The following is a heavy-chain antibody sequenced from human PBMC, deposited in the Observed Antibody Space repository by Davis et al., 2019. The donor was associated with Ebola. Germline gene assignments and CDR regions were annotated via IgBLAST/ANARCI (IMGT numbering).Heavy chain of an antibody. CDR3: ARGRDSSGYYYLHFQH. Sequence: SVKVSCKASGGTFSSYAISWVRQAPGQGLEWMGGIIPIFGTANYAQKFQGRVTITADESTSTAYMELSSLRSEDTAVYYCARGRDSSGYYYLHFQHWGQGTLVTVSS. CDR1: GGTFSSYA. D-gene: IGHD3-22*01. J-gene: IGHJ1*01. CDR2: IIPIFGTA. V-gene: IGHV1-69*13.